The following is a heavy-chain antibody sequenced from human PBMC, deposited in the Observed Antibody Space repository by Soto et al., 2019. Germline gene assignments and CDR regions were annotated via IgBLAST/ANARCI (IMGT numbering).Heavy chain of an antibody. J-gene: IGHJ6*03. D-gene: IGHD3-10*01. CDR3: ARAKRGYGSGSPNYYYYYYMDV. CDR1: GYTFTSYD. Sequence: ASVKVSCKASGYTFTSYDINSVRQATGQGLEWMGWMNPNSGNTGYAQKFQGRVTMTRNTSISTAYMELSSLRSEDTAVYYCARAKRGYGSGSPNYYYYYYMDVWGKGTTVTVSS. V-gene: IGHV1-8*01. CDR2: MNPNSGNT.